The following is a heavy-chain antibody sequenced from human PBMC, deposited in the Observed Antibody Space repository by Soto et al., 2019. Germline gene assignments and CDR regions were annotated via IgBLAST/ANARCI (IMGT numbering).Heavy chain of an antibody. D-gene: IGHD6-13*01. CDR1: GFSLSTSGVG. Sequence: QITLKESGPTLVKPTQTLTLTCTFSGFSLSTSGVGVGWIRQPPGKALEWLALIYWDDDKRYSPSLKSRLTLTKDTAQPQVVLTMTNMDPQDTSTYYCAPPFDGSSWDAEYFQPWGQGTLVTVST. CDR2: IYWDDDK. CDR3: APPFDGSSWDAEYFQP. V-gene: IGHV2-5*02. J-gene: IGHJ1*01.